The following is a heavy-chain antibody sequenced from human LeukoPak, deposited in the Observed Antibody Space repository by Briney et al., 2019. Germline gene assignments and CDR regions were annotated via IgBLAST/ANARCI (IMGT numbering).Heavy chain of an antibody. CDR1: GGSISNYY. CDR3: ARYVSGDYAWLDV. CDR2: ISYSGST. Sequence: PSETLSLTCTVSGGSISNYYWSWIRQPPGKGLEWIGYISYSGSTNYNPSLKSRVTISVDTSKNQFSLKLSSVTAADTAVFYCARYVSGDYAWLDVWGQGTTVTVSS. D-gene: IGHD4-17*01. J-gene: IGHJ6*02. V-gene: IGHV4-59*08.